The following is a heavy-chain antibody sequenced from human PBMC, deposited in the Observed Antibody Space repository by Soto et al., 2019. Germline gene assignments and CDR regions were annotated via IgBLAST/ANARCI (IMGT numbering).Heavy chain of an antibody. J-gene: IGHJ4*02. CDR1: AGSISSYY. CDR3: ARSPTVVVPHSDY. CDR2: IYYSGST. D-gene: IGHD3-22*01. Sequence: QVQLQESGPGLVKPSETLSLTCTVSAGSISSYYWSWIRQPPGKGLEWIGYIYYSGSTNYNPSLKSRVTISVDTSKNQFSLKLSSVTAADTAVYYCARSPTVVVPHSDYWGQGTLVTVSS. V-gene: IGHV4-59*01.